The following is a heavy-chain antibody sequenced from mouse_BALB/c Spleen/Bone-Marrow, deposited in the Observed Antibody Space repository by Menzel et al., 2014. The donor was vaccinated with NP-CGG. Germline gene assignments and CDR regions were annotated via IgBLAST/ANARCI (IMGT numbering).Heavy chain of an antibody. V-gene: IGHV6-6*02. CDR1: GFTLSNYW. J-gene: IGHJ3*01. Sequence: EVKVVESGGGLVQPGGSMKLSCVASGFTLSNYWMNWVRQSPEKGLEWVAEIRLKSNNYATHYAESVKGRFTISRDDSKSSVYLQMNNLRAEDTGIYYCTTGFAYWGQGTLVTVSA. CDR2: IRLKSNNYAT. CDR3: TTGFAY.